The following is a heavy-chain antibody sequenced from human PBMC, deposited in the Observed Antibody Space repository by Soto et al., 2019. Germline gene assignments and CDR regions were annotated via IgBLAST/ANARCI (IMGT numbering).Heavy chain of an antibody. V-gene: IGHV1-18*01. Sequence: QVQLVQSGAEVKKPGASVKVSCKASGYTFTSYGISWVRQAPGQGLEWMGWISAYNGNTNYAQKLQGRVTMTTDTSTSTAYMALRSLRSDDTAVYYCARVATKSGYYYYGMDVWGQGTTVTVSS. D-gene: IGHD5-12*01. CDR1: GYTFTSYG. CDR2: ISAYNGNT. CDR3: ARVATKSGYYYYGMDV. J-gene: IGHJ6*02.